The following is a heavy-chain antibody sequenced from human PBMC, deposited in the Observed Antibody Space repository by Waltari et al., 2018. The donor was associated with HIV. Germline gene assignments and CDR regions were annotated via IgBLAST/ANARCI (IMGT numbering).Heavy chain of an antibody. D-gene: IGHD3-16*01. V-gene: IGHV4-34*01. J-gene: IGHJ4*02. CDR1: GGSFSGSY. CDR2: ITDSGST. Sequence: QVQLQQWGAGLVKPSETLSLTCAVYGGSFSGSYWSWIRQSPGKGLDWIGEITDSGSTSYNPSLKSRVTISSDTSKKQFSLKLRSVTAADTAVYFCAKGSHLLWGSWRHPFPVFDSWGQGTLVAVSS. CDR3: AKGSHLLWGSWRHPFPVFDS.